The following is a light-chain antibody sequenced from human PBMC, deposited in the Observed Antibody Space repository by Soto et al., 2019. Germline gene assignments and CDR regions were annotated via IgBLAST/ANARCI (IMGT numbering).Light chain of an antibody. CDR1: NSNIGRYS. V-gene: IGLV1-44*01. Sequence: QSVLSQPPSLSGTPGQRVTISCSGSNSNIGRYSVNWYQHFPGTAPKILIYSDDEQPSGVPDRFSGSKSGTSASLAISGLQSEDEAEYYCAAWDDNLNGPLFGGGTQLTV. CDR2: SDD. J-gene: IGLJ3*02. CDR3: AAWDDNLNGPL.